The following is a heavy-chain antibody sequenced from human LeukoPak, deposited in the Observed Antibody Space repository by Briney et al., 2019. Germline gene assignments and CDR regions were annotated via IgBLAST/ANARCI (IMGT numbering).Heavy chain of an antibody. CDR1: GYTLTDYY. CDR3: ASSGLYSGSYYDAFDI. D-gene: IGHD1-26*01. CDR2: INPNSGDT. V-gene: IGHV1-18*04. J-gene: IGHJ3*02. Sequence: ASVKVSCKASGYTLTDYYINWVRQAPGQGLEWMGWINPNSGDTNYAQKLQGRVTMTTDTSTSTAYMELRSLRSDDTAVYYCASSGLYSGSYYDAFDIWGQGTMVTVSS.